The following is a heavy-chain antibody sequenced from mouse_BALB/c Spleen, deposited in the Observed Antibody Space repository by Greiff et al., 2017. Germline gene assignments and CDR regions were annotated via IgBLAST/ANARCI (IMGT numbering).Heavy chain of an antibody. V-gene: IGHV5-9-3*01. J-gene: IGHJ3*01. CDR1: GFTFSSYA. CDR3: ARHVDRYDGFAY. Sequence: DVKLVESGGGLVKPGGSLKLSCAASGFTFSSYAMSWVRQTPEKRLEWVATISSGGSYTYYPDSVKGRFTISRDNAKNTLYLQMSSLRSEDTAMYYCARHVDRYDGFAYWGEGTLVTVSA. D-gene: IGHD2-14*01. CDR2: ISSGGSYT.